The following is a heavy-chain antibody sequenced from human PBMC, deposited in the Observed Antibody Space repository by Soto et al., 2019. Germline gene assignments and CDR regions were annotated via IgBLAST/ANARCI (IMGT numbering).Heavy chain of an antibody. J-gene: IGHJ6*03. D-gene: IGHD3-16*01. CDR1: GFTVSSNY. V-gene: IGHV3-53*04. CDR2: IYSGGST. CDR3: ARAPPQFEYYYYYMDV. Sequence: GGSLRLSCAASGFTVSSNYMSWVRQAPGKGLEWVSVIYSGGSTYYADSVKGRFTISRHNSKNTLYLQMNSLRAEDTAVYYCARAPPQFEYYYYYMDVWGKGTTVTVSS.